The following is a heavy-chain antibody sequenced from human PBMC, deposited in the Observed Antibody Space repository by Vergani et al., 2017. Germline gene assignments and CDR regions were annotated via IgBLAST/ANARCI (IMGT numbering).Heavy chain of an antibody. CDR1: GFTFSSYA. V-gene: IGHV3-23*01. D-gene: IGHD2-21*02. Sequence: EVQLLESGGGLVQPGGSLRLSCAASGFTFSSYAMSWVRQAPGKGLEWVSAISGSGGSTYYADSVKGRFTISRDNYKNTLYLQMTSLRAEDTAVYYVAKGKRFLTQTMVVTATRLIRDAFDIWGQGTMVTVSS. CDR2: ISGSGGST. CDR3: AKGKRFLTQTMVVTATRLIRDAFDI. J-gene: IGHJ3*02.